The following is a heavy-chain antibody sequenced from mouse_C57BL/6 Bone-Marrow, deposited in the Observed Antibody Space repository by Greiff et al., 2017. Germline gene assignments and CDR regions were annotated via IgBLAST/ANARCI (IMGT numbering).Heavy chain of an antibody. CDR1: GFTFSSYG. Sequence: EVKLMESGGDLVKPGGSLKLSCAASGFTFSSYGMSWVRQTPDKRLEWVATISSGGSYTYYPDSVKGRFTISRDNAKNTLYLQMSSLKSEDTAMYYCARRSANWDDYWGQGTTLTVSS. CDR3: ARRSANWDDY. CDR2: ISSGGSYT. D-gene: IGHD4-1*01. V-gene: IGHV5-6*02. J-gene: IGHJ2*01.